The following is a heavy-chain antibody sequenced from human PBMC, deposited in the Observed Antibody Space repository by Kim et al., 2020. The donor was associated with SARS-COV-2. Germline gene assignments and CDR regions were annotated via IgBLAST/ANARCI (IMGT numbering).Heavy chain of an antibody. J-gene: IGHJ6*02. Sequence: GGSLRLSCAASGFTFDDYAMHWVRQAPGKGLEWVSLISGDGGSTYYADSVKGRFTISRDNSKNSLYLQMNSLRTEDTALYYCAKDLATPRFWSGYYTSYYYYGMDVWGQGTTVTVSS. V-gene: IGHV3-43*02. D-gene: IGHD3-3*01. CDR3: AKDLATPRFWSGYYTSYYYYGMDV. CDR2: ISGDGGST. CDR1: GFTFDDYA.